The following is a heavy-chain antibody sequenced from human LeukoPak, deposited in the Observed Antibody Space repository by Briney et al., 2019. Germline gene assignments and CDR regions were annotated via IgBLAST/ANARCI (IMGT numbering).Heavy chain of an antibody. D-gene: IGHD4-17*01. CDR2: INYSGST. CDR1: GGSISTISSGTYY. V-gene: IGHV4-39*01. J-gene: IGHJ4*02. Sequence: PSETLSLTCTVSGGSISTISSGTYYWGWIRQPPGKGLEWIGSINYSGSTDYNPSLKSRVTISIDTSKNQFSLKLSSVTAADTAVYYCARHGHHGDYGYWGQGNLVTVSP. CDR3: ARHGHHGDYGY.